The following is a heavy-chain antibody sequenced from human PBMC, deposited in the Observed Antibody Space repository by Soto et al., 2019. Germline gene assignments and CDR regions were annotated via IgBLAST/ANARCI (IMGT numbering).Heavy chain of an antibody. Sequence: GSLRLSCQPSGFNFDNDGMHCVRQAPGKGLEWVAVITYDGSFQYYADSVKGRFTISRGNSKNTLSLHLNTLKPEDTAVYHCLKDRLGGTLYTPLAFWGQGTLVPVS. J-gene: IGHJ4*02. CDR3: LKDRLGGTLYTPLAF. V-gene: IGHV3-30*18. D-gene: IGHD3-16*01. CDR2: ITYDGSFQ. CDR1: GFNFDNDG.